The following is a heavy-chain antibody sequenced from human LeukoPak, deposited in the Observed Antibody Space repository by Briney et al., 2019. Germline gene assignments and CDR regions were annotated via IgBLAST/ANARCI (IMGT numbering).Heavy chain of an antibody. CDR3: ARDRTLMVRGGENWFDP. D-gene: IGHD3-10*01. J-gene: IGHJ5*02. V-gene: IGHV1-69*04. Sequence: SVTVSCKASGGTFSSYDISWVRQAPGQGLEWMGRINHILGIANYAQKFQGRVTLNADKSTSTAYMELSSLRSEDTAVYYCARDRTLMVRGGENWFDPWGQGTLVTVSS. CDR1: GGTFSSYD. CDR2: INHILGIA.